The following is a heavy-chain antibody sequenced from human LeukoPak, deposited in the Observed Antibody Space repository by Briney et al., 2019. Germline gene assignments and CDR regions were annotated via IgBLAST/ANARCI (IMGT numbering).Heavy chain of an antibody. V-gene: IGHV1-46*01. D-gene: IGHD3-10*01. CDR1: GYTFTAYY. CDR3: ARDRGLRLTMVPPFYYMDV. J-gene: IGHJ6*03. Sequence: ASVKVSCKASGYTFTAYYIHWVRQAPGQGLEWMGIINPSGGSTSYAQKFQGRVTMTRDTSTSTVYMELSSLRSEDTAVYYCARDRGLRLTMVPPFYYMDVWGKGTTVTISS. CDR2: INPSGGST.